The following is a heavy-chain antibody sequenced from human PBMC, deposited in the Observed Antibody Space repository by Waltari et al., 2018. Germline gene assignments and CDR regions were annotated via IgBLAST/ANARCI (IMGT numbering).Heavy chain of an antibody. V-gene: IGHV3-23*01. Sequence: EVQLLESGGGLVQPGGSLRLSCTASGLSFSTYGMTWVRQAPGKWLEWVSRIMPSSIITYYADSVKGRFTISRDNSKGTVILQLSSLRVEDTAIYYCAKGQGGRRWYFDYWGQGSQVTVSS. CDR1: GLSFSTYG. CDR3: AKGQGGRRWYFDY. D-gene: IGHD3-16*01. J-gene: IGHJ4*02. CDR2: IMPSSIIT.